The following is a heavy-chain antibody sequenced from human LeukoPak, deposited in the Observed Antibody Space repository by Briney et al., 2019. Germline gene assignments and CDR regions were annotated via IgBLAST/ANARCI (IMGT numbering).Heavy chain of an antibody. CDR2: IYYSGST. D-gene: IGHD5-12*01. CDR1: GGSISSGGYY. CDR3: ARREATEEVFFY. Sequence: SETLSLTCTVSGGSISSGGYYWSWIRQHPGKGLEWIGYIYYSGSTYYNPSLKSRVTISVDTSKNQFSLKLSSVTAADTAVYYCARREATEEVFFYWGQGTLVTVSS. J-gene: IGHJ4*02. V-gene: IGHV4-39*01.